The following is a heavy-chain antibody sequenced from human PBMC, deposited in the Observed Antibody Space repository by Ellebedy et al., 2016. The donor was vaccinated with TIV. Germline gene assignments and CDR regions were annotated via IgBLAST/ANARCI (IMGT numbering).Heavy chain of an antibody. Sequence: GESLKISCAASGFTFSNYGMHWVRRAPGKGLEWMAVVSSEGSVQYYRDSVKGRFTISRDNSKNTLYLQMNSPRAEDTAVSYCAKEPKVHAGPWYFDLWGRGTLVTVSS. CDR1: GFTFSNYG. J-gene: IGHJ2*01. CDR2: VSSEGSVQ. V-gene: IGHV3-30*18. CDR3: AKEPKVHAGPWYFDL. D-gene: IGHD1-1*01.